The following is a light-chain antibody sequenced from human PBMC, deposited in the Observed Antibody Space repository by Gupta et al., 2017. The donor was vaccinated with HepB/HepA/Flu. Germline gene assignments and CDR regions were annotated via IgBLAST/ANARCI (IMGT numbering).Light chain of an antibody. V-gene: IGLV2-11*01. CDR3: CSYAGSYTWV. J-gene: IGLJ3*02. CDR2: DVS. CDR1: SSDVGGYNY. Sequence: QSALTQPRPMSGSPGQSVTISCTGSSSDVGGYNYVSWYRQHPGKAPKLIIFDVSKRPSGVPDRFSGSKSGNTASLTISGLQAEDEADFYCCSYAGSYTWVFGGGTKLTVL.